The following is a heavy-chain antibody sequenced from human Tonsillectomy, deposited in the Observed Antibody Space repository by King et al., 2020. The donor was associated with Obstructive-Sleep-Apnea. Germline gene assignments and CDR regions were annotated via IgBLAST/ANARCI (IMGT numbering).Heavy chain of an antibody. D-gene: IGHD2-2*01. V-gene: IGHV5-10-1*03. J-gene: IGHJ4*02. CDR2: IDPSDSYT. Sequence: QLVQSGPEVKKPGESLRISCKGSGYTFTNSWIRWVRQMPGKGLEWMGRIDPSDSYTNYSPSFQGHVTISADKYTSTAYLQWSSLRASDTAIYYCARFLSEGIFQLLSFIDYWGQGTLITVSS. CDR1: GYTFTNSW. CDR3: ARFLSEGIFQLLSFIDY.